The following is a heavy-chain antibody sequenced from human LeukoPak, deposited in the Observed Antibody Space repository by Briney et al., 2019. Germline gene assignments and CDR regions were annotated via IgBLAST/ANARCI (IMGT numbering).Heavy chain of an antibody. D-gene: IGHD1-26*01. CDR1: GGSFSGYY. CDR3: AGSGSYYLDWFDP. CDR2: INHSGST. J-gene: IGHJ5*02. V-gene: IGHV4-34*01. Sequence: PSETLSLTCAVYGGSFSGYYWSWIRRPPGKGLEWIGEINHSGSTNYNPSLKSRVTISVDTSKNQFSLKLSSVTAADTAVYYCAGSGSYYLDWFDPWGQGTLVTVSS.